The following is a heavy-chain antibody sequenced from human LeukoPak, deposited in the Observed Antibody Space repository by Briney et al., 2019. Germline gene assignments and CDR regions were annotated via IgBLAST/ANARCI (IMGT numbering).Heavy chain of an antibody. CDR2: ISDSGGTT. CDR1: GFTFSNLA. D-gene: IGHD6-19*01. Sequence: GGSLRLSCVASGFTFSNLAMGWVRQAPGKGLGWVSVISDSGGTTYYADSVKGRFTISRDNSRNTLYLQMNSLRVDDTAVYYCAKDARRYSGWYFFDHWGQGTLVTVSS. J-gene: IGHJ4*02. CDR3: AKDARRYSGWYFFDH. V-gene: IGHV3-23*01.